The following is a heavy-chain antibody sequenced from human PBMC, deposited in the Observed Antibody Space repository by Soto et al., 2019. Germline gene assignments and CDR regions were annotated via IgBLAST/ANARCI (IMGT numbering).Heavy chain of an antibody. CDR2: IDPGSGSP. V-gene: IGHV1-3*01. CDR1: GYTLRNYA. D-gene: IGHD2-8*01. Sequence: QVQFVQSGAEVKQPGASVRVSCKPSGYTLRNYAIHWVRQAAGHSLEWLAWIDPGSGSPTYSQKLRGRISLSRDISASTFYMDLSSLTAEDTAVYFCTRDLNGGNPFDYWGQGTLVTVSS. J-gene: IGHJ4*02. CDR3: TRDLNGGNPFDY.